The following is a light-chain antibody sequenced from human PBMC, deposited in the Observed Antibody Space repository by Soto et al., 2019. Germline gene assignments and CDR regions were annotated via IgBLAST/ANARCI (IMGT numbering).Light chain of an antibody. Sequence: DIPMTQSPSSLSASVGDRVTITCRASQGISNYLAWYQQKPGKVPKLLIYAASTLQSGVPSRFSASGSGTDFTLTISSLQPEDVATYYCQRYNSASTFGQGTKVEIK. CDR2: AAS. CDR1: QGISNY. V-gene: IGKV1-27*01. CDR3: QRYNSAST. J-gene: IGKJ1*01.